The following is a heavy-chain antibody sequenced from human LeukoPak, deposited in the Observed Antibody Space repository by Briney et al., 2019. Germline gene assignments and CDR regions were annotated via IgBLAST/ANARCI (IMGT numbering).Heavy chain of an antibody. D-gene: IGHD2-21*01. J-gene: IGHJ4*02. V-gene: IGHV3-30*01. CDR1: GFTFSSYA. Sequence: GGSLRLSCAASGFTFSSYAMHWVRQAPGKGLEWVAVISYDGSNKYYADSVKGRFTISRDNSKNTLYLQMNSLRVEDTAVYYCARALPGTVIQAPLWYWGQGTLVTVSS. CDR3: ARALPGTVIQAPLWY. CDR2: ISYDGSNK.